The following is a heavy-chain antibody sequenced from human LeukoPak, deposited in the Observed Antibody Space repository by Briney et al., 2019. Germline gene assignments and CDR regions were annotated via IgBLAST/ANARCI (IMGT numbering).Heavy chain of an antibody. CDR2: IFYSGST. Sequence: SETLSLTCTVSSGSISTSNYYWGWVRQPPGKALEWIGNIFYSGSTYYSPSLKSRVTISLDTSRNQFSLKLSSVTAADTAVYYCARHLRSYYDSSGYYDDGVDHAFDIWGQGTMVTVSS. CDR1: SGSISTSNYY. D-gene: IGHD3-22*01. V-gene: IGHV4-39*01. J-gene: IGHJ3*02. CDR3: ARHLRSYYDSSGYYDDGVDHAFDI.